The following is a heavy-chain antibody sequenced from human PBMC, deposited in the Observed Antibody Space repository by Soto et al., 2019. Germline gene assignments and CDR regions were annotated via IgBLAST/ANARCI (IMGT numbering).Heavy chain of an antibody. D-gene: IGHD3-3*01. Sequence: GASVKVSCKASGYTFTSYAMHWVRQAPGQRLEWMGWINAGNGNTKYSQKFQGRVTITRDTSASTAYMELSSLRSEDTAVYYCARDGNDFWSDINSYYYYGMDVWGQGTTVTVSS. CDR1: GYTFTSYA. J-gene: IGHJ6*02. CDR3: ARDGNDFWSDINSYYYYGMDV. V-gene: IGHV1-3*01. CDR2: INAGNGNT.